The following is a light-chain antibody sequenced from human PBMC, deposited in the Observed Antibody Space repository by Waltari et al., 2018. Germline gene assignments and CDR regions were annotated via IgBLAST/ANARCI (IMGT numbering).Light chain of an antibody. CDR1: SPNLGMDS. V-gene: IGLV1-51*01. CDR2: DDN. Sequence: SVLTQPPSVSAAPGQKVTISCSGGSPNLGMDSVCWYQQVPGTAPKLLIYDDNERPSGIPDRFSGSKSGTSATLGITGLQTGDEAHYYCGSWDHSLHAVVFGGGTELTVL. CDR3: GSWDHSLHAVV. J-gene: IGLJ2*01.